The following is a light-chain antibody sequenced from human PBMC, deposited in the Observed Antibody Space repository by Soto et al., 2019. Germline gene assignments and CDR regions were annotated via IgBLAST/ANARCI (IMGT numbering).Light chain of an antibody. CDR2: KAS. Sequence: EIVCRQSPGTLPLYAGKRASLSCSPTRNVINNYLAWYQQKPGQAPKLLIYKASNLATGIPDRFSGSGSGTDFTLTISRLEPEDFAAYYCQQYYSSGTFGQGTKVDIK. CDR3: QQYYSSGT. J-gene: IGKJ1*01. V-gene: IGKV3-20*01. CDR1: RNVINNY.